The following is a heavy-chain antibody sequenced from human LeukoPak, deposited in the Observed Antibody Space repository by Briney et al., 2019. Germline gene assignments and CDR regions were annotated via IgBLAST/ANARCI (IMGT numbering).Heavy chain of an antibody. D-gene: IGHD1-1*01. J-gene: IGHJ3*02. CDR1: GYTLTELS. V-gene: IGHV1-24*01. CDR3: ARFLKPTVMFAFDI. Sequence: ASVKVSCKVSGYTLTELSMHWVRQAPGKGLEWMGGFDPEDGETIYAQKFQGRVTMTEDTSTDTAYMELSSLRSEDTAVFYCARFLKPTVMFAFDIWGQGTMVTVSS. CDR2: FDPEDGET.